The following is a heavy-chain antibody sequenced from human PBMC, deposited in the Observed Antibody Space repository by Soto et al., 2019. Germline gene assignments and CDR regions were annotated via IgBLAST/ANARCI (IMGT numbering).Heavy chain of an antibody. V-gene: IGHV4-59*12. CDR2: IYYSGGT. CDR3: VKDLLYYYDSSGPEWDY. D-gene: IGHD3-22*01. J-gene: IGHJ4*02. CDR1: GGSISSYY. Sequence: SETLSLTCTVSGGSISSYYWSWIRQPPGKGLEWIGYIYYSGGTNYNLSLKSRVTISVDRSKNQFSLKLSSVTAADTAVYYCVKDLLYYYDSSGPEWDYWGQGTLVTVSS.